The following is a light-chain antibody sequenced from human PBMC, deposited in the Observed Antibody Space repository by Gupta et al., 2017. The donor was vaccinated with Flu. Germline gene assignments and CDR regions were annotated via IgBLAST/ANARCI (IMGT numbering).Light chain of an antibody. J-gene: IGLJ3*02. Sequence: SSELTQDPAVSVALGQTVRITCQGDSLRSYYASWYQQKPGQAPVLVIYGKNNRPSGIPDRFSGSSSGNTASLTITGAQAEDEADYYCNSRDSSGNIPWVFGGGTKLTVL. CDR3: NSRDSSGNIPWV. V-gene: IGLV3-19*01. CDR1: SLRSYY. CDR2: GKN.